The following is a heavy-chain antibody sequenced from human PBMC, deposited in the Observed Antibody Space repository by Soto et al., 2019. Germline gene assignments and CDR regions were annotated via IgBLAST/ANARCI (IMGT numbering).Heavy chain of an antibody. CDR3: ARVGGGQQLPYYYKGRDF. V-gene: IGHV1-46*01. J-gene: IGHJ6*02. CDR2: INPSGDRT. D-gene: IGHD6-13*01. Sequence: GASVKVSCKASGYTFTNYYLHWVRQAPGQGLEWMGIINPSGDRTSYAQKFQGRVTMTRETSTSTVYMELSSLRSEDTAVYYRARVGGGQQLPYYYKGRDFGAQGTTVPVSS. CDR1: GYTFTNYY.